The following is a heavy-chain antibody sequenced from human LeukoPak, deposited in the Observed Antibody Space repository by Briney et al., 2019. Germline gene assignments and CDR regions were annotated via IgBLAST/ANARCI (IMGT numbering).Heavy chain of an antibody. Sequence: ASVKVSCKASGYTFTDYYMHWVRQAPGQGLEWMGWINPNSGGTNFAQKFQGRVTMTRDTSISTAYMELSRLRFDDTAVYYCAAGLGAGVSXSGHWGQGTLVTVSS. CDR1: GYTFTDYY. V-gene: IGHV1-2*02. D-gene: IGHD3/OR15-3a*01. J-gene: IGHJ4*02. CDR2: INPNSGGT. CDR3: AAGLGAGVSXSGH.